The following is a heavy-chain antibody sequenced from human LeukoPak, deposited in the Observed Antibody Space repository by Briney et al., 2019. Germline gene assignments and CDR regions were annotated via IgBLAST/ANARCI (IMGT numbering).Heavy chain of an antibody. CDR3: AKSGGYGLIDY. Sequence: SETLSLTCTVSGASISGSGYYWGWIRQPPGKGLEWIGSIYSSGSTYYNASLQSRVTISIETSKNQISLRLNSVTAADTATYYCAKSGGYGLIDYWGQGTLVTVSS. CDR2: IYSSGST. V-gene: IGHV4-39*01. CDR1: GASISGSGYY. D-gene: IGHD1-26*01. J-gene: IGHJ4*02.